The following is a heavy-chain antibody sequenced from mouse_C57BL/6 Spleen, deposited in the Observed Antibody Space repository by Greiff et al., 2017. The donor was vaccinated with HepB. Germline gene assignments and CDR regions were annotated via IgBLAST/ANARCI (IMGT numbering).Heavy chain of an antibody. D-gene: IGHD2-4*01. V-gene: IGHV5-16*01. CDR2: INYDGSST. J-gene: IGHJ4*01. CDR1: GFTFSDYY. Sequence: EVKLMESEGGLVQPGSSMKLSCTASGFTFSDYYMAWVRQVPEKGLEWVANINYDGSSTYYLDSLKSRFIISRDNAKNILYLQMSSLKSEDTATYYCARDRRYDYDGYYAMDYWGQGTSVTVSS. CDR3: ARDRRYDYDGYYAMDY.